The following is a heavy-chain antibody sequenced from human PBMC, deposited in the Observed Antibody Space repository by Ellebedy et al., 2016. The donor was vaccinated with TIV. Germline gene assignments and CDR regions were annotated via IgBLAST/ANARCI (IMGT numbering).Heavy chain of an antibody. D-gene: IGHD2-21*02. CDR3: ARDRCGGDCYSRTYYYYMDV. CDR2: ISYSGST. V-gene: IGHV4-59*01. Sequence: MPSETLSLTCSVSGGSISSYYWSWIRQSPGKGLEWVGYISYSGSTKYNPSLKSRVTISADTSKNHFSLRLSSVTAADTAVYYCARDRCGGDCYSRTYYYYMDVWGKGTTVTVSS. CDR1: GGSISSYY. J-gene: IGHJ6*03.